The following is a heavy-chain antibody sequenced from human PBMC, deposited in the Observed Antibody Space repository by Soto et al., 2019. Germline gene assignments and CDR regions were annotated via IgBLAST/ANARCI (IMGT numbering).Heavy chain of an antibody. V-gene: IGHV3-21*01. CDR2: ISSSSSYI. D-gene: IGHD1-26*01. CDR3: AREKGILLPSD. Sequence: GGSLRLSCAASGFTFSSYSMNWVRQAPGKGLEWVSSISSSSSYIYYADSVKGRFTISRDNAKNSLYLQMNSLRAEDTAVYYCAREKGILLPSDWGQGTLVTVSS. J-gene: IGHJ4*02. CDR1: GFTFSSYS.